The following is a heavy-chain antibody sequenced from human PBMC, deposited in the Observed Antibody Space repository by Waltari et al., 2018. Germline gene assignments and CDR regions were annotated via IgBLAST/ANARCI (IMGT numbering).Heavy chain of an antibody. CDR1: GYSISSGYY. CDR2: IYHSGST. Sequence: QVQLQESGPGLVKPSETLSLTCAVSGYSISSGYYWGWIRQPPGKGLEWIGSIYHSGSTYYNPSLKSRVTISLDTSKNQFSLKLSSVTAADTAVYYCARRITIFGVVSPHDAFDIWGQGTMVTVSS. CDR3: ARRITIFGVVSPHDAFDI. D-gene: IGHD3-3*01. J-gene: IGHJ3*02. V-gene: IGHV4-38-2*01.